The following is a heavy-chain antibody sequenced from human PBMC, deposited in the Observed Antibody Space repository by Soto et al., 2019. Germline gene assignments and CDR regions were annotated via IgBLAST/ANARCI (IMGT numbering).Heavy chain of an antibody. Sequence: PSETLSLTCTVSGGSISSYYWSWIRQPPGKGLEWIGYIYYSGSTNYNPSLKSRVTISVDTSKNQFSLKLSSVTAADTAVYYCARGQDYYYYYGMDVWGQGATVTVSS. CDR1: GGSISSYY. V-gene: IGHV4-59*01. J-gene: IGHJ6*02. CDR3: ARGQDYYYYYGMDV. CDR2: IYYSGST.